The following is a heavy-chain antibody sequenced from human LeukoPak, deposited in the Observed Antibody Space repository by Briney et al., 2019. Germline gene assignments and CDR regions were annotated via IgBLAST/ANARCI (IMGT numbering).Heavy chain of an antibody. CDR1: GLTFTTYA. V-gene: IGHV3-23*01. Sequence: PGGSLRLSCAASGLTFTTYAMTWVRQAPGKGLKWVLGISDRSVSIYYAATVRGRFTISRDNSKNTLSLKMNSLRAEDTAIYWCAGSPSYRGDYSYDAFDMWGQGTIVTVSS. CDR3: AGSPSYRGDYSYDAFDM. D-gene: IGHD2-15*01. J-gene: IGHJ3*02. CDR2: ISDRSVSI.